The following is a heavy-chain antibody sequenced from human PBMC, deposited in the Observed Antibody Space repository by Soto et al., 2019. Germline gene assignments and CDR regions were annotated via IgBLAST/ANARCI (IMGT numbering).Heavy chain of an antibody. V-gene: IGHV1-18*01. J-gene: IGHJ5*02. CDR1: GYTFTSYG. Sequence: QVQLVQSGAEVKKPGASVKVSFKSSGYTFTSYGISWVRQAPGQGLEWMGWISAYNGNTNYAQKLQGRVTMTTDPSTSTDYVAPRSLSSDDTAVYYCAPAAAGAWGQGPLLTVS. D-gene: IGHD6-13*01. CDR2: ISAYNGNT. CDR3: APAAAGA.